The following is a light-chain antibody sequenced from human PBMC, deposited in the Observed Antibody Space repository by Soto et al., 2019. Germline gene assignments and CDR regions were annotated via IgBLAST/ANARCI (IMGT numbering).Light chain of an antibody. CDR1: QSVGNS. J-gene: IGKJ4*02. CDR3: QQYNTYGLT. CDR2: DAS. Sequence: DIQMTQSPSTLSASVGDRVSITCRASQSVGNSLAWYQQRPGKAPKLLIFDASTLESGVPSKFSGSGSDTEFTFTISILQPDDSATYYCQQYNTYGLTFGGGTKVEIK. V-gene: IGKV1-5*01.